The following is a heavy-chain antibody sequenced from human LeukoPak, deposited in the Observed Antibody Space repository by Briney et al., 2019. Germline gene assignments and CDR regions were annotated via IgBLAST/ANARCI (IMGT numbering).Heavy chain of an antibody. CDR3: VSRRWSATDCFAASFNCFDY. CDR1: GFSFSSYC. V-gene: IGHV3-7*03. CDR2: IKKDGSEK. Sequence: PGGSLRLSCTASGFSFSSYCLNWVRQAPGKGLEWVANIKKDGSEKNYVASVKGRFTISRDDTKNSLYLQMNSLRDEDTAVYHCVSRRWSATDCFAASFNCFDYWGQGTLVSVSS. J-gene: IGHJ4*02. D-gene: IGHD3-3*01.